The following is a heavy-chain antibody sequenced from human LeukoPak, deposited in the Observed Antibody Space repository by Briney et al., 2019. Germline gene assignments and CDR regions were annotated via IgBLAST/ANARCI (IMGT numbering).Heavy chain of an antibody. D-gene: IGHD6-19*01. CDR2: IYSGGST. V-gene: IGHV3-53*01. J-gene: IGHJ4*02. Sequence: TGGSLRLSCAASGFTVSSNYMSWVRQAPGKGLEWVSVIYSGGSTYYADSVKGRFTISRDNSKNTLYLQMNSLRAEDTAVYYCARDGSAVAGIDYWGQGTLVTVSS. CDR3: ARDGSAVAGIDY. CDR1: GFTVSSNY.